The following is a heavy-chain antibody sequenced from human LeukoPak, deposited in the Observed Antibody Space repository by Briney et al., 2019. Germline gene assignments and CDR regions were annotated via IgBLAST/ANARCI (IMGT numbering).Heavy chain of an antibody. J-gene: IGHJ1*01. CDR2: ISSSSSTI. D-gene: IGHD5-24*01. V-gene: IGHV3-48*01. Sequence: GGSLRLSCAASGFTFSSYSMNWVRQAPGKGLEWVSYISSSSSTIYYADSVKGRFTISRDNSKNILYLQMNSLGAEDTAVYYCARDLDDYNGFPPFFQHWGQGTRVTVSS. CDR1: GFTFSSYS. CDR3: ARDLDDYNGFPPFFQH.